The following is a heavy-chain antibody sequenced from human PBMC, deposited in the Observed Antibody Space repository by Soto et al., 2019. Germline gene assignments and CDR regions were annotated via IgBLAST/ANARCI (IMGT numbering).Heavy chain of an antibody. CDR2: IYWNSGGV. V-gene: IGHV3-9*01. D-gene: IGHD3-22*01. J-gene: IGHJ6*02. Sequence: DVQLVESGGGLVQPGRSLRLSCTGSAFTFDGYAMHWVRQVPGKGLEWVAGIYWNSGGVGYADSVKGRFTISRDNARNSLYLQMNSLRPEDTALYDCGRDLLPGGMDVWGQGTTVTVSS. CDR3: GRDLLPGGMDV. CDR1: AFTFDGYA.